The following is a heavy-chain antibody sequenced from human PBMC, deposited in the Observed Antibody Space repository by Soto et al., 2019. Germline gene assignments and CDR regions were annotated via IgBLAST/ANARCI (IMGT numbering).Heavy chain of an antibody. CDR1: GFTFSRHS. CDR3: ARGSVIDTGDALDI. Sequence: EVQLVESGGGLVKPGGSLRLSCAASGFTFSRHSMNWVRQAPGKGLEWVSCISGTGTFIYYSDSVKGRFTISRDDAKSSLYLHMTSLSAEDTAVYYCARGSVIDTGDALDIWGPGTMVTVS. D-gene: IGHD2-21*01. V-gene: IGHV3-21*06. J-gene: IGHJ3*02. CDR2: ISGTGTFI.